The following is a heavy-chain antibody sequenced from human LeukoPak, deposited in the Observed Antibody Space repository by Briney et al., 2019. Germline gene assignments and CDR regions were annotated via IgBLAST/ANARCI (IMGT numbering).Heavy chain of an antibody. D-gene: IGHD3-3*01. CDR2: MFYSGIT. CDR3: ARHGSSGVVITNFDY. Sequence: SETLSLTCSVSGGSISSSGYYWGWIRQPPGKGLEWIGTMFYSGITYYSPSLKSRVTISVDTSKNQFSLKLSSVTAADTAVYFCARHGSSGVVITNFDYWGQGTLVTVSS. CDR1: GGSISSSGYY. J-gene: IGHJ4*02. V-gene: IGHV4-39*01.